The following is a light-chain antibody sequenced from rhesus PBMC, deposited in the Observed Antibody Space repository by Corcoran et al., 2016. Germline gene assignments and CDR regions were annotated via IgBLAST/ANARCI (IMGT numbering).Light chain of an antibody. CDR3: QHSYGTPYS. Sequence: DIQMTQSPSSLSASVGDRVTITCRASENVNNYLHWYQQKPGKAPKLLIYKASTLQSGVPSRFSGSGSGTDFTITISSLQPEDFATYYCQHSYGTPYSFGQGTKVEIK. CDR2: KAS. J-gene: IGKJ2*01. V-gene: IGKV1-74*01. CDR1: ENVNNY.